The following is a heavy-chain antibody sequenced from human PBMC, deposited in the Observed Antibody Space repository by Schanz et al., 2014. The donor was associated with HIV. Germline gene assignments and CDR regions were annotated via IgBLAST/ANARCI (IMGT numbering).Heavy chain of an antibody. CDR2: ISYDGTNK. Sequence: QVQLVESGGGVVQPGRSLRLSCAASGFTFSTKGMHWVRQAPGKGLEWVAVISYDGTNKYYADSVKGRFTISRDNSKNTLYLQMNSLRAEDTAVYYCAKRRDRGYAYFDNWGQGTLVTVSS. V-gene: IGHV3-30*18. D-gene: IGHD5-12*01. CDR1: GFTFSTKG. J-gene: IGHJ4*02. CDR3: AKRRDRGYAYFDN.